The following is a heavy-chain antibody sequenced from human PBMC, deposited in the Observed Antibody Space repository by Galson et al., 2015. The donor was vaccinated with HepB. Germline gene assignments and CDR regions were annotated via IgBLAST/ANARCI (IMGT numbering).Heavy chain of an antibody. Sequence: SVKVSCKASGYTFTSYAMHWVRQAPGQRLEWMGWINAGNGNTRYSQKFQGRVTITRDTSASTAYMELSSLRSEDTAVYYCARDRVSEAGLAYYFDYWGQGTLVTVSS. D-gene: IGHD6-13*01. V-gene: IGHV1-3*01. CDR1: GYTFTSYA. J-gene: IGHJ4*02. CDR2: INAGNGNT. CDR3: ARDRVSEAGLAYYFDY.